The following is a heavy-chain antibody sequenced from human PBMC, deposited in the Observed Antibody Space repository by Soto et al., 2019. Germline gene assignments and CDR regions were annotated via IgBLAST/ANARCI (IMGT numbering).Heavy chain of an antibody. Sequence: SETLSLTCAVYGGSFSGYYWSWIRQPPGKGLEWIGEINHSGSTNYNPSLKSRVTISVDTSKNQFSLKLSSVTAADTAVYYCARGSEAQPVLRYFDWYRNWFAPGGQGTLVTV. D-gene: IGHD3-9*01. V-gene: IGHV4-34*01. J-gene: IGHJ5*02. CDR1: GGSFSGYY. CDR3: ARGSEAQPVLRYFDWYRNWFAP. CDR2: INHSGST.